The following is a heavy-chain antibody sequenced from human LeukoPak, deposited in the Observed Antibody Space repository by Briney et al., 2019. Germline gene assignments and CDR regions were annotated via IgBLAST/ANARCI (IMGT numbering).Heavy chain of an antibody. D-gene: IGHD1-26*01. CDR1: GGSISSGSYY. V-gene: IGHV4-61*02. CDR3: ARDSGSYFGY. J-gene: IGHJ4*02. Sequence: SQTLSLTCTVSGGSISSGSYYWSWIRQPAGKGLEWIGRIYTSGSTNYNPSLKSRVTISVDTSKNQFSLKLSSVTAADTAVYYCARDSGSYFGYWGQGTLVTVSS. CDR2: IYTSGST.